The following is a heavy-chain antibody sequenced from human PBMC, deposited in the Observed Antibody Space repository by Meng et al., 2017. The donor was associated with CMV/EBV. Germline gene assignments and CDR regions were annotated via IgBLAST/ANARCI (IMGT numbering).Heavy chain of an antibody. V-gene: IGHV4-31*02. J-gene: IGHJ5*02. CDR3: ARGARYCSGGSCSSWFDP. CDR1: ISSGGYY. CDR2: IYYSGST. Sequence: ISSGGYYWSWIRQHPGKGLEWIGYIYYSGSTYYDPSLKSRVTISVDTSKNQFSLKLSSVTAADTAVYYCARGARYCSGGSCSSWFDPWGQGTLVTVSS. D-gene: IGHD2-15*01.